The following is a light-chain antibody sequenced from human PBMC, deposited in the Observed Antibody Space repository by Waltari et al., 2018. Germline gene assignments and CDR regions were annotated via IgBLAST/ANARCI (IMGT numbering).Light chain of an antibody. V-gene: IGKV1-9*01. CDR2: AAS. CDR3: QQVNGYPLT. Sequence: DIQLTQSPSFLSASVGVRVTITCRASQGISSYLVWYQQKPGKAPKVLISAASTLQTGVPSRFSGSGSGTEFTLTISSLQPEDFATYYCQQVNGYPLTFGGGTKVEIK. J-gene: IGKJ4*01. CDR1: QGISSY.